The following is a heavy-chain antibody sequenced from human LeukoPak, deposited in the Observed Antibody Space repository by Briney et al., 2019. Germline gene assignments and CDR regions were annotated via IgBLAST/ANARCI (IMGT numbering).Heavy chain of an antibody. Sequence: GGSLRLSCVASGLSFSNYWMNWVRQAPGKGLERVANIRPDGGEQFYVDSVKGRFTISRDNADNSLYLQLTSLRPEDTAVYYCAREHKTFDYWGQGILVTVSS. J-gene: IGHJ4*02. CDR2: IRPDGGEQ. CDR3: AREHKTFDY. CDR1: GLSFSNYW. V-gene: IGHV3-7*03.